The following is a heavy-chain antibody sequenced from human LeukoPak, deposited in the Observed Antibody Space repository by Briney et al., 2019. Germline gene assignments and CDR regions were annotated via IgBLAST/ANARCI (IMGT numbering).Heavy chain of an antibody. CDR3: ARAMVDTAMAALIDY. CDR2: INHSGST. V-gene: IGHV4-34*01. Sequence: SETLSLTCAVSGGSFSGYFWSWIRQPPGKGLEWIGEINHSGSTNYNPSLKSRVTISVDTSKNQFSLRLSFVTAADTAVYYCARAMVDTAMAALIDYWGHGTLLTVSS. J-gene: IGHJ4*01. CDR1: GGSFSGYF. D-gene: IGHD5-18*01.